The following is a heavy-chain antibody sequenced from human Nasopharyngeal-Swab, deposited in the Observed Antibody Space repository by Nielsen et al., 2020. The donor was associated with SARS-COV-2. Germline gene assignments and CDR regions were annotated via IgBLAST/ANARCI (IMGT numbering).Heavy chain of an antibody. CDR3: AKQWLLGGHIDY. D-gene: IGHD3-22*01. V-gene: IGHV3-30*18. J-gene: IGHJ4*02. CDR2: ISYDGSNK. Sequence: GESLKISCAASGFTFSNYGMHWVRQAPGKGLEWVAVISYDGSNKYYADSVKGRFTISRDNSKNTLYLQMNSLRAEDTAVYYCAKQWLLGGHIDYWGQGTLVTVSS. CDR1: GFTFSNYG.